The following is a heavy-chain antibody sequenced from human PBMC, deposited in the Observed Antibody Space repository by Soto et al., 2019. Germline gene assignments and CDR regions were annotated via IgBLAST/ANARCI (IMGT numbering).Heavy chain of an antibody. V-gene: IGHV3-30-3*01. D-gene: IGHD4-17*01. CDR1: GFTFSSYA. CDR2: ISYDGSNK. Sequence: QVQLVESGGGVVQPGRSLRLSCAASGFTFSSYAMHWVRQAPGKGLEWVAVISYDGSNKYYADSVKGRFTISRDNSKNTLYLQMNSLRAEDTAVYYCARAFPKRGTTNYYFDYWCQGTLVTVSS. J-gene: IGHJ4*02. CDR3: ARAFPKRGTTNYYFDY.